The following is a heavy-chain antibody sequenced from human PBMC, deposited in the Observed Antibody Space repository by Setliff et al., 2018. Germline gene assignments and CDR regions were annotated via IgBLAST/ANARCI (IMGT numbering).Heavy chain of an antibody. D-gene: IGHD2-15*01. CDR1: GGSISSGSYY. J-gene: IGHJ4*02. CDR2: INHSGST. CDR3: ARILGYCSGGSCYVPY. Sequence: SSETLSLTCTVSGGSISSGSYYWSWIRQPPGKGLEWIGEINHSGSTNYNPSLKSRVTISVDTSKNQFSLKLSSVTAADTAMYYCARILGYCSGGSCYVPYWGQGTLVTVSS. V-gene: IGHV4-39*07.